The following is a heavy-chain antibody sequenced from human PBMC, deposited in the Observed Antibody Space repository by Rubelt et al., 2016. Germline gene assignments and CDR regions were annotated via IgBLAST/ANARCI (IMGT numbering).Heavy chain of an antibody. D-gene: IGHD1-26*01. Sequence: QLQLQESGPGLVKPSETLSLTCTVSGGSISSSSYYWGWIRQPPGKGLEWIGSIYYSGSTYYNPSLKSRVTISVDTSKNQFSLKLSSVTAADTAVYYCASRIVGATPLRYWGQGTLVTVSS. CDR1: GGSISSSSYY. CDR3: ASRIVGATPLRY. J-gene: IGHJ4*02. CDR2: IYYSGST. V-gene: IGHV4-39*01.